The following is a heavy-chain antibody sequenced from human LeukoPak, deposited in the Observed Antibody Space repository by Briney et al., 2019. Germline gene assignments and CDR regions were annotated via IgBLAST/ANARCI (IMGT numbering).Heavy chain of an antibody. Sequence: GGSLRLSCAASGFTFSSYAMSWVRQAPGKGLEWVSAISGSGGSTYYADSVKGRFTISRDNSKNTLYLQMNSLRAEDTAVYYCAKDRVFTMVRGVAPGAGAVSGYWGQGTLVTVSS. CDR2: ISGSGGST. D-gene: IGHD3-10*01. CDR3: AKDRVFTMVRGVAPGAGAVSGY. J-gene: IGHJ4*02. V-gene: IGHV3-23*01. CDR1: GFTFSSYA.